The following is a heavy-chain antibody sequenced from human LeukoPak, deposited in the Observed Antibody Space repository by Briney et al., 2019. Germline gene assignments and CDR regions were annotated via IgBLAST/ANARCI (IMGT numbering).Heavy chain of an antibody. J-gene: IGHJ4*01. V-gene: IGHV4-39*01. CDR2: IYYTGTT. D-gene: IGHD2-2*01. CDR3: ASRAVVPAAVSYFDN. CDR1: RGSITNSICY. Sequence: SETLCLTCAVSRGSITNSICYWGWIRQPPGKGLEWIGGIYYTGTTYYSPSLNSRITISMDTAKKQFSLRLASVTAADTAVYSCASRAVVPAAVSYFDNWGTGTMVTVSS.